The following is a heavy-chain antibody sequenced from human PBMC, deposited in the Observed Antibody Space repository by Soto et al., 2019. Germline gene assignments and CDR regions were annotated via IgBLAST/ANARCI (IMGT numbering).Heavy chain of an antibody. CDR3: ARDRVSSVVGTSSYTGMYV. J-gene: IGHJ6*02. CDR2: IYHSGKT. D-gene: IGHD2-15*01. V-gene: IGHV4-38-2*02. Sequence: QRKGLEWIGSIYHSGKTYYNPSLKNRVTISVDTSQTQFSMKLSSVTAADTAVYYCARDRVSSVVGTSSYTGMYVRCQGNTVTVSS.